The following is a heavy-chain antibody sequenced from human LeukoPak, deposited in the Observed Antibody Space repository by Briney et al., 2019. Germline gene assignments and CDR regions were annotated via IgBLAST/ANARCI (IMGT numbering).Heavy chain of an antibody. Sequence: GGSLRLSCAASGFTFSSYAMSWVRQAPGKGLEWVSAISGSDGSTYYADSVKGRFTISRDNSKNTLYLQMNSLRADDTAVYYCAKRRGLELTYYYHMDVWGKGTTVTVSS. CDR2: ISGSDGST. D-gene: IGHD1-7*01. CDR1: GFTFSSYA. CDR3: AKRRGLELTYYYHMDV. J-gene: IGHJ6*03. V-gene: IGHV3-23*01.